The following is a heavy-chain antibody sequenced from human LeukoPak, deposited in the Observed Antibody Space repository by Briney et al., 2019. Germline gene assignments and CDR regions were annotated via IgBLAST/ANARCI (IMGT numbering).Heavy chain of an antibody. CDR1: GGSFSGYY. CDR3: AREPSRLRYFDWSDY. D-gene: IGHD3-9*01. J-gene: IGHJ4*02. CDR2: INHSGST. Sequence: PSETLSLTCAVYGGSFSGYYWSWIRQPPGKGLEWIGEINHSGSTNYNPSLKSRVTISVGTSKNQFSLKLSSVTAADTAVYYCAREPSRLRYFDWSDYWGQGTLVTVSS. V-gene: IGHV4-34*01.